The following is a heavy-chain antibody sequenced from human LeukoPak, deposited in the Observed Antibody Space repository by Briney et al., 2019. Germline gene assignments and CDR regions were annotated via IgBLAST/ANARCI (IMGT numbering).Heavy chain of an antibody. J-gene: IGHJ4*02. CDR2: ISAYNGNT. D-gene: IGHD3-3*01. CDR3: ARARDFWSGYYFDY. CDR1: GYTFTSYG. V-gene: IGHV1-18*01. Sequence: ASVKVSCKASGYTFTSYGISWVRQAPGQGLEWMGWISAYNGNTNYAQRLQGRVTMTTDTSTSTAYMELRSLRSDDTAVYYCARARDFWSGYYFDYWGQGTLVTVSS.